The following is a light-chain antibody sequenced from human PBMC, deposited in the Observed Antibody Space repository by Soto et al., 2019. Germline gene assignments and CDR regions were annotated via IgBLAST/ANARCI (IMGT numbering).Light chain of an antibody. CDR1: SSNIGAGYD. Sequence: QSVLTQPPXVSGAPGQRVTIXXTGSSSNIGAGYDVHWYQQVPGTAPKLLIYGNINRPSGVPDRFSGSKSGTSASLAITGLQADDEADYYCQSYDSSLTVVFGGGTKLTVL. V-gene: IGLV1-40*01. CDR3: QSYDSSLTVV. J-gene: IGLJ2*01. CDR2: GNI.